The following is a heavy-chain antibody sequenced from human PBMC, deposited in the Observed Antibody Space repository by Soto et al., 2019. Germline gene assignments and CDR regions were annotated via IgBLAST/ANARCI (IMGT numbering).Heavy chain of an antibody. V-gene: IGHV4-30-4*01. D-gene: IGHD2-2*01. Sequence: LCGGSISSGDYYWSWIRQPPGKGLEWIGYIYYSGSTYYNPSLKSRVTISVDTSKNQFSLKLSSVTAADTAVYYCARDAVVPYLYGMDVWGQGTTVTVSS. CDR3: ARDAVVPYLYGMDV. CDR1: GGSISSGDYY. CDR2: IYYSGST. J-gene: IGHJ6*02.